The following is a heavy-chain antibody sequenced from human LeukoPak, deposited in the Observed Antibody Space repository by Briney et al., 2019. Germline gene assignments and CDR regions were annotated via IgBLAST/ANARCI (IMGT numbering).Heavy chain of an antibody. J-gene: IGHJ3*02. Sequence: TLSLTCTVSGGSISSGSYYWSWIRQPAGKGLEWIGRIYTSGSTNYNPSLKSRVTMPVDTSKNQFSLKLSSVTAADTAVYYCAREPSQQWLAPFDIWGQGTMVTVSS. CDR1: GGSISSGSYY. CDR3: AREPSQQWLAPFDI. D-gene: IGHD6-19*01. CDR2: IYTSGST. V-gene: IGHV4-61*02.